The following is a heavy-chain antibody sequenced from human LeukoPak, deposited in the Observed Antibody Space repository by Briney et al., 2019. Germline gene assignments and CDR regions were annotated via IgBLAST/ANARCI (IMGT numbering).Heavy chain of an antibody. CDR2: ITSSSTYI. V-gene: IGHV3-21*01. J-gene: IGHJ4*02. CDR1: GFPFSNYN. Sequence: GGSLRLSCAASGFPFSNYNMNWVRQAPGKGLEWVSSITSSSTYIFYADSVTGRFTISRDNAKNSLYLQMNSLRAEDTAVYYCARYSGTYRDYWGQGTLVTVSS. CDR3: ARYSGTYRDY. D-gene: IGHD1-26*01.